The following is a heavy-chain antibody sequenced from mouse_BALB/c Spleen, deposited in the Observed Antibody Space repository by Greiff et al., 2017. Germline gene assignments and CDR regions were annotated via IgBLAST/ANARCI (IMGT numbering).Heavy chain of an antibody. CDR2: ILPGSGST. CDR1: GYTFSSYW. V-gene: IGHV1-9*01. Sequence: QVQLKQSGAELMKPGASVKISCKATGYTFSSYWIEWVKQRPGHGLEWIGEILPGSGSTNYNEKFKGKATFTADTSSNTAYMQLSSLTSEDSAVYYCARQYGNYYAMDYWGQGTSVTVSS. CDR3: ARQYGNYYAMDY. J-gene: IGHJ4*01. D-gene: IGHD2-10*02.